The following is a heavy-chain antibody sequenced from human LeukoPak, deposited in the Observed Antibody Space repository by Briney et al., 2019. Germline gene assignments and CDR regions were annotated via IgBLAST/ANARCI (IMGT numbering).Heavy chain of an antibody. CDR2: INHSGST. CDR1: GGSFSGYY. CDR3: ARGPDIVVVPAAMWLDY. Sequence: TPSETLSLTCAVYGGSFSGYYWSWIRQPPGKGLEWIGEINHSGSTNYNPSLKSRVTISVDTSKNQFSLKLSSVTAADTAVYYCARGPDIVVVPAAMWLDYWGQGTLVTVSS. D-gene: IGHD2-2*01. V-gene: IGHV4-34*01. J-gene: IGHJ4*02.